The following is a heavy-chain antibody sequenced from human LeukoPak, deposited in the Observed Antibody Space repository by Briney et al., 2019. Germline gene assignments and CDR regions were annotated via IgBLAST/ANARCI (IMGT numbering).Heavy chain of an antibody. CDR3: ARAWQQSAYMDV. J-gene: IGHJ6*03. CDR2: IYYSGST. D-gene: IGHD6-13*01. V-gene: IGHV4-31*03. Sequence: SQTLSLTCTVSGGSISSGGYYWSWIRQHPGKGLEWIGYIYYSGSTYYNPSLKSRVTISVDTSKNQSSLKLSSVTAADTAVYYCARAWQQSAYMDVWGKGTTVTVSS. CDR1: GGSISSGGYY.